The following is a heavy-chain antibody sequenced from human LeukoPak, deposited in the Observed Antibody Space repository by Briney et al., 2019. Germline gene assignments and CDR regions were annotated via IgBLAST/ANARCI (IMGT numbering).Heavy chain of an antibody. J-gene: IGHJ4*02. D-gene: IGHD2-15*01. Sequence: PSETLSLTCTVSGVSISSYYWSWIRQPPGKGLEWIGYIYYSGSTNYNPSLKSRVTISVDTSKNQFSLKLSSVTAADTAVYYCAGYCSGGSCYGDNYWGQGTLVTVSS. CDR3: AGYCSGGSCYGDNY. V-gene: IGHV4-59*01. CDR2: IYYSGST. CDR1: GVSISSYY.